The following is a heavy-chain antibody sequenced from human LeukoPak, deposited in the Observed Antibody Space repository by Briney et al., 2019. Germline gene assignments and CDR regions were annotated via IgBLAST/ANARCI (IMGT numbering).Heavy chain of an antibody. CDR2: IYYSGST. V-gene: IGHV4-59*01. CDR1: GGSLSSYY. D-gene: IGHD6-13*01. J-gene: IGHJ4*02. Sequence: SETLSLTCTVSGGSLSSYYWSWIRQPPGKGLEWIGYIYYSGSTNYNPSLKSRVTISVDTSKNQFSLKLSSVTAADTAVYYCARAKEHIAAAGLDYWGQGTLVTVSS. CDR3: ARAKEHIAAAGLDY.